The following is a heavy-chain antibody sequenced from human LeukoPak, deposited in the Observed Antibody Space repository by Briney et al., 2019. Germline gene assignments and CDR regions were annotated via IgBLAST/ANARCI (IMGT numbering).Heavy chain of an antibody. CDR2: IYHSGST. CDR1: GGSISSGGYS. CDR3: ARGHFSNYYYYGMDV. Sequence: PSETLSLTCAVSGGSISSGGYSWSWIRQPPGTGLEWIGYIYHSGSTYYNPSLKSRVTISVDRSKNQFSLKLSSVTAADTAVYYCARGHFSNYYYYGMDVWGQGTTVTVSS. J-gene: IGHJ6*02. V-gene: IGHV4-30-2*01.